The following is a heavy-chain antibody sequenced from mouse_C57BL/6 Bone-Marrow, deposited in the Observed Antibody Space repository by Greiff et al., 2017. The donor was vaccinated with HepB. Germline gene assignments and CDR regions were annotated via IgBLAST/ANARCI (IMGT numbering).Heavy chain of an antibody. D-gene: IGHD1-1*01. CDR1: GYTFTSYW. J-gene: IGHJ3*01. CDR2: IYPSDSET. Sequence: QVQLKQPGAELVRPGSSVKLSCKASGYTFTSYWMDWVKQRPGQGLEWIGNIYPSDSETHYNQKFKDKATLTVDKSSSTAYMQLSSLTSEDSAVYYCARSLYYYGSSWFAYWGQGTLVTVSA. V-gene: IGHV1-61*01. CDR3: ARSLYYYGSSWFAY.